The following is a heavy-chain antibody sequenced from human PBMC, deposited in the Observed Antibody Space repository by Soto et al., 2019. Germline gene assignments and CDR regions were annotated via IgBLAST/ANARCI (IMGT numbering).Heavy chain of an antibody. V-gene: IGHV1-46*01. D-gene: IGHD6-13*01. CDR1: GYTFSSYY. Sequence: ASVKVSCKASGYTFSSYYMNWVRQAPGQGLEWLGIINPSGGYTTYAQRFLGRVTMTSDTSTSTVHMELGSLTSEDTAVYYCARDRRGSSWTLADYWGQGTLVTVSS. CDR2: INPSGGYT. J-gene: IGHJ4*02. CDR3: ARDRRGSSWTLADY.